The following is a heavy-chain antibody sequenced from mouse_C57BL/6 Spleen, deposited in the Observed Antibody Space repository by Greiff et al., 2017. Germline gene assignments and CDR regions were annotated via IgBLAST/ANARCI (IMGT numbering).Heavy chain of an antibody. Sequence: SGTVLARPGASVKMSCKTSGYTFTSYWMHWVKQRPGQGLEWIGAIYPGNSDTSYNQKFKGKAKLTAVTSASTAYMELSSLTNEDSAVYYCTRGDYYGSRFPYYFDYWGQGTTLTVSS. V-gene: IGHV1-5*01. CDR2: IYPGNSDT. J-gene: IGHJ2*01. D-gene: IGHD1-1*01. CDR3: TRGDYYGSRFPYYFDY. CDR1: GYTFTSYW.